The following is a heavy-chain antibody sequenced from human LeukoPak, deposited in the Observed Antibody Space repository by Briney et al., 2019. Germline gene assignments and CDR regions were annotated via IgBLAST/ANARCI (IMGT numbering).Heavy chain of an antibody. Sequence: GGSLRLSCAASGFTVSSNYMSWVRQAPGKGLEWVSVIYSGGSTYYADSVKGRFTISRDNSKNTLYLQMNSLRAKDTAVYYCARDSLQSHGMDVWGKGTTVTVSS. CDR1: GFTVSSNY. CDR2: IYSGGST. V-gene: IGHV3-53*01. CDR3: ARDSLQSHGMDV. J-gene: IGHJ6*04.